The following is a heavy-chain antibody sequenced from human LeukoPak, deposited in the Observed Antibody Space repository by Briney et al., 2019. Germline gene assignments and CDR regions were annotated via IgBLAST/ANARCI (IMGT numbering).Heavy chain of an antibody. CDR1: GGTFSSYA. V-gene: IGHV1-18*01. Sequence: ASVKVSCKASGGTFSSYAISWVRQAPGQGLEWMGWISAYNGNTNYAQKLQGRVTMTTDTSTSTAYMELRSLRSDDTAVYYCARRGYGDYVGYYFDYWGQGTLVTVSS. J-gene: IGHJ4*02. CDR3: ARRGYGDYVGYYFDY. CDR2: ISAYNGNT. D-gene: IGHD4-17*01.